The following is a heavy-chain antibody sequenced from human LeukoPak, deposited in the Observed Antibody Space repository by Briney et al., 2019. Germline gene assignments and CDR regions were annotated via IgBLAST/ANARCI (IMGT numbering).Heavy chain of an antibody. V-gene: IGHV3-9*01. Sequence: GGSLRLSCAASGFTFDDYAVHWVRQAPGRGLEWVSGISWEKNSIGYGDSVKGGFTISRDNAKKSLYLQMDSLRVEDTALYYCVKVRHSGGFYAFDYWGQGTPVTVSS. CDR1: GFTFDDYA. CDR3: VKVRHSGGFYAFDY. CDR2: ISWEKNSI. D-gene: IGHD3-22*01. J-gene: IGHJ4*02.